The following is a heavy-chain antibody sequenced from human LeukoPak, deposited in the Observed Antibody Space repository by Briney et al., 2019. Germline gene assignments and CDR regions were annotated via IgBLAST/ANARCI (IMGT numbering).Heavy chain of an antibody. D-gene: IGHD6-19*01. V-gene: IGHV1-2*02. Sequence: GASVKVSCKAFGYKLTDNWIHWVRQAPGQGLEWMGWINTKTGATNIAQKFQGRVTMTRDTSITTAYMELSRLRSDDTAVYYCARSLTAGIAVAVVGSVDYWGQGTLVTVSS. J-gene: IGHJ4*02. CDR3: ARSLTAGIAVAVVGSVDY. CDR1: GYKLTDNW. CDR2: INTKTGAT.